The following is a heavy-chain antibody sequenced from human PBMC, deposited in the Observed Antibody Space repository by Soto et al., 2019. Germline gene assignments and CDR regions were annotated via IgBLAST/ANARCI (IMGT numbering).Heavy chain of an antibody. CDR1: GGAIISSSYC. V-gene: IGHV4-39*01. CDR2: IYYSGST. Sequence: PSGTEPETGTVAGGAIISSSYCWGRMRQPPGKGLERIGSIYYSGSTYYNPSLKSRVTISVDTSKNQFSLKLSSVTAADTAVYYCARHVEMAIHAFDLWGQGTMVTVSS. J-gene: IGHJ3*01. CDR3: ARHVEMAIHAFDL. D-gene: IGHD2-2*02.